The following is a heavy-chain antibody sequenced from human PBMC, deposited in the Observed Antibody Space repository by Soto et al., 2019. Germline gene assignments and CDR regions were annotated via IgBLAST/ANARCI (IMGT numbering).Heavy chain of an antibody. J-gene: IGHJ4*02. CDR3: ATNGSSGYYRNY. CDR1: GFTFSSYS. CDR2: ISSSSSI. Sequence: ESGGGLVQPGGSLRLSCAASGFTFSSYSMNWVRQAPGKGLEWVSYISSSSSIYYADSVKGRFTISRDNAKNSLYLQMNSLRDEDTAVYYCATNGSSGYYRNYWGQGALVTVSS. D-gene: IGHD3-22*01. V-gene: IGHV3-48*02.